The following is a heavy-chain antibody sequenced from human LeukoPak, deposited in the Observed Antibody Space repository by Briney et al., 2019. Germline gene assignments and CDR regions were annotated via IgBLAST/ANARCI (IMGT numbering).Heavy chain of an antibody. Sequence: GESLKISCEGSGYTFTDYWIGWVRQMPGKGLEWMGIIYPGDSDTRYSPSFQGQVTISADKSISTAYLQWSSLKASDTAMYYCARLNKVVPAAIRESYNWFDPWGQGTLVTVSS. V-gene: IGHV5-51*01. D-gene: IGHD2-2*01. CDR1: GYTFTDYW. J-gene: IGHJ5*02. CDR2: IYPGDSDT. CDR3: ARLNKVVPAAIRESYNWFDP.